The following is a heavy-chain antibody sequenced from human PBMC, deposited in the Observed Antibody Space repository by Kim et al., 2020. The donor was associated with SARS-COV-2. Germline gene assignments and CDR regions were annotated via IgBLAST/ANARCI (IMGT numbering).Heavy chain of an antibody. CDR3: AKERYCSSTSCQDYYYYGMDV. CDR1: GFTFSSYA. CDR2: ISGSGGST. V-gene: IGHV3-23*01. Sequence: GGSLRLSCAASGFTFSSYAMSWVRQAPGKGLEWVSAISGSGGSTYYADSVKGRFTISRDNSKNTLYLQMNSLRAEDTAVYYCAKERYCSSTSCQDYYYYGMDVWGQGTTVTVSS. J-gene: IGHJ6*02. D-gene: IGHD2-2*01.